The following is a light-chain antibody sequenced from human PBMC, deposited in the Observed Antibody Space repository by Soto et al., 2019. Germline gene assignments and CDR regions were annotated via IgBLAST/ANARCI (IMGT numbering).Light chain of an antibody. CDR1: QSVSSCF. J-gene: IGKJ1*01. V-gene: IGKV3-20*01. CDR3: QQYGCSPLT. CDR2: GTS. Sequence: EIVLTQSPATLSLSPGERATLSCRASQSVSSCFYGWYQQKPDPAPRLLIYGTSSSATVLPGRFSGSGSGTYFTLTSSRLEPEDFACYYCQQYGCSPLTFGQGTQVEIK.